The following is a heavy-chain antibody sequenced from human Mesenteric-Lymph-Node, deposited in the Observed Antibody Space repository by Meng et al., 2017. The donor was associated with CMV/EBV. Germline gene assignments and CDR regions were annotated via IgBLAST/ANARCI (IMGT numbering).Heavy chain of an antibody. CDR2: IYHSGST. Sequence: SETLSLTCTVSGYSISSGYYWGWIRQPPGKGLEWIGSIYHSGSTYYNPSLKSRVTISVDTSKNQFSLKLSSVTAADTAVYYCVRDRGWGQGTLVTVSS. V-gene: IGHV4-38-2*02. CDR1: GYSISSGYY. CDR3: VRDRG. J-gene: IGHJ4*02.